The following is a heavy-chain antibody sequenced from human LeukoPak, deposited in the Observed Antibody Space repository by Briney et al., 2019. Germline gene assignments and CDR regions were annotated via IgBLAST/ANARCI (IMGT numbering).Heavy chain of an antibody. CDR2: IYYSGST. CDR3: ARAGSGAPGGLFDY. Sequence: SETLSLTCTVSGGSISSSSYYWGWIRQPPGKGLEWIGSIYYSGSTYYNPSLKSRVTISVDTSKNQFSLKLSSVTAADTAVYYCARAGSGAPGGLFDYWGQGTLVTVSS. D-gene: IGHD2-15*01. V-gene: IGHV4-39*07. J-gene: IGHJ4*02. CDR1: GGSISSSSYY.